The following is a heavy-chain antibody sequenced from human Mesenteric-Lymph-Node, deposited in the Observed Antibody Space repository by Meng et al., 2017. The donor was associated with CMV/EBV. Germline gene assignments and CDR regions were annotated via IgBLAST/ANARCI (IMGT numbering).Heavy chain of an antibody. CDR2: IYSGGST. Sequence: GESLKISCVASGFTLSNYTMSWVRQAPGKGLEWVSVIYSGGSTYYADSVKGRFTISRDNSKNTLYLQMNSLRAEDTAVYYCASGIAPYFDYWGQGTLVTVSS. V-gene: IGHV3-53*01. D-gene: IGHD6-13*01. CDR3: ASGIAPYFDY. J-gene: IGHJ4*02. CDR1: GFTLSNYT.